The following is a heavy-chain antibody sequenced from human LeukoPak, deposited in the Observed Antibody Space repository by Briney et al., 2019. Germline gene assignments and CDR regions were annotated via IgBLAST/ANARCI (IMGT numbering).Heavy chain of an antibody. CDR2: INPNSGGT. J-gene: IGHJ4*02. V-gene: IGHV1-2*02. CDR1: GYTFTGYY. CDR3: ARGLGIAVARDLFDY. Sequence: ASVKVSCKASGYTFTGYYMHWVRQAPGQGLEWMGWINPNSGGTNYAQKFQGRVTITRDTSISTAYMDLSRLRSDDTAVYYCARGLGIAVARDLFDYWGQGTLVTVSS. D-gene: IGHD6-19*01.